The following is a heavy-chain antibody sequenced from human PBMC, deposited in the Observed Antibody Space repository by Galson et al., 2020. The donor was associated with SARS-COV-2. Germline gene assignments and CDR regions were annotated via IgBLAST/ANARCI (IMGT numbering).Heavy chain of an antibody. CDR3: ARLGGMATTPGRYYFYGLDV. V-gene: IGHV3-21*01. CDR2: ISSGSSYI. Sequence: GGYLRLSCAASGFTFSSYSMNWVRQAPGKGLEWVSSISSGSSYIYYADSVKGRFTISRDNAKNSLFLQMNSLRTEDTAVYYCARLGGMATTPGRYYFYGLDVWGQGTTVTVSS. J-gene: IGHJ6*02. D-gene: IGHD3-16*01. CDR1: GFTFSSYS.